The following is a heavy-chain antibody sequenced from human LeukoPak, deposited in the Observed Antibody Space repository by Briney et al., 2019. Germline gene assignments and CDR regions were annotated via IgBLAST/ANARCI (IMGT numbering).Heavy chain of an antibody. Sequence: GGSLRLSCAASGFTVSSNFMSWVRQAPGKGLEWVSVIYTGGSTYFIDSVKGRFTISRDNSKNTLYLQMNSLRAEDTAVYYCARGNCYNSAFDYWGQGTLVTVSS. CDR2: IYTGGST. D-gene: IGHD5-24*01. V-gene: IGHV3-66*01. J-gene: IGHJ4*02. CDR3: ARGNCYNSAFDY. CDR1: GFTVSSNF.